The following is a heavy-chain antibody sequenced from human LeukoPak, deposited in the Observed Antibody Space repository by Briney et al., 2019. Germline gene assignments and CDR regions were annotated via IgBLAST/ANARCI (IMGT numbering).Heavy chain of an antibody. D-gene: IGHD3-22*01. J-gene: IGHJ4*02. CDR1: GYTFTSYY. V-gene: IGHV1-46*01. Sequence: ASVKVSCKASGYTFTSYYMHWVRQAPGQGLEWMGWISAYNGNTNYAQKLQGRVTMTRDMSTSTVYMELSSLRSEDTAVYYCARDPPNYYDSSGYFWHFDYWGQGTLVTVSS. CDR2: ISAYNGNT. CDR3: ARDPPNYYDSSGYFWHFDY.